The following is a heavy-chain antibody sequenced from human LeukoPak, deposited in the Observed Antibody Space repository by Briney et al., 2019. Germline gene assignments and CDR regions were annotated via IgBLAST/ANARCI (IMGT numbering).Heavy chain of an antibody. D-gene: IGHD1-20*01. Sequence: RTGRSLRLSCAASGFTFDDYAMHWVRQAPGKGLEWVSGISWNSGSIGYADSVKGRFTISRDNAKNSLYLQMNSLRAEDTALYYCARGPYNWNDVAGYYYYGMDVWGQGTTVTVSS. J-gene: IGHJ6*02. CDR1: GFTFDDYA. CDR2: ISWNSGSI. V-gene: IGHV3-9*01. CDR3: ARGPYNWNDVAGYYYYGMDV.